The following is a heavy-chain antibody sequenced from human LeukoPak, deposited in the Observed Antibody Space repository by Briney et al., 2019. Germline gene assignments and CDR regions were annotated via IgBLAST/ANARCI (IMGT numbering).Heavy chain of an antibody. CDR1: GYTFTGYY. Sequence: AASVKVSCKASGYTFTGYYMHWVRQAPGQGLEWMGWINPNSGGTNYAQKFQGRVTMTRDTSISTAYMELSRLRSDDTAVYYCARDASSGWHRDDAFDIWGQGTMVTVSS. D-gene: IGHD6-19*01. CDR3: ARDASSGWHRDDAFDI. J-gene: IGHJ3*02. CDR2: INPNSGGT. V-gene: IGHV1-2*02.